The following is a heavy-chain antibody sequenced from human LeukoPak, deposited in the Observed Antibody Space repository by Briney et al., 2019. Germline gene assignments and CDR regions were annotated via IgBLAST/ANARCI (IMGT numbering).Heavy chain of an antibody. CDR2: IYHTGST. CDR3: ARGLEGYSAGWSRFFEY. D-gene: IGHD6-19*01. V-gene: IGHV4-38-2*01. CDR1: GYSISRGYY. Sequence: SETLTLTCGVSGYSISRGYYWGWIRQPPGNGLEWIGNIYHTGSTYYNPSLRSRVTISVDTSKNQFFLKLTSVTAADTAVYYCARGLEGYSAGWSRFFEYWGQGTLVTVSS. J-gene: IGHJ4*02.